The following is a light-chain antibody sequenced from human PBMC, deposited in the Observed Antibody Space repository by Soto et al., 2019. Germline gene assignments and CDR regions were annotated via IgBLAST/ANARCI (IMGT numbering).Light chain of an antibody. CDR2: AAS. J-gene: IGKJ2*01. CDR3: QQSYSTPFYT. Sequence: DIQMTQSPSSLSASVGDIVTITCRASQSISSYLNXXQQKPGKAPELLIYAASSLQSGVPSRCSGSGSGTDFTLTISSLQPEDFATYYCQQSYSTPFYTFRQGTKVHIK. V-gene: IGKV1-39*01. CDR1: QSISSY.